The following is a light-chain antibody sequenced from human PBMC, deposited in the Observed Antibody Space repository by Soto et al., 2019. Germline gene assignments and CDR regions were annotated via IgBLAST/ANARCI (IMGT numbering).Light chain of an antibody. V-gene: IGKV1-5*03. CDR3: QQYNSYSPWT. CDR1: QTISSW. Sequence: DIQMTQSPSPLSGSVGDRVTITCRSSQTISSWLAWYQQKPGKAPKLLIYKASTLKSGVLSRFSGSGSGTEFTLTISSLQPGDFGDYYCQQYNSYSPWTLGQGTKVDIK. CDR2: KAS. J-gene: IGKJ1*01.